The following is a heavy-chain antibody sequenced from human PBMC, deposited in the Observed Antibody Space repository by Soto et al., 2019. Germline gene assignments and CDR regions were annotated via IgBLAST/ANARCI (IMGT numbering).Heavy chain of an antibody. CDR1: GYTFTSYA. Sequence: QVQLVQSGAEVKKPGASVKVSCKASGYTFTSYAMHWVRQAPGQRLEWMGWINAGNGNTKYSQKFQGRVTITRDTPASTAYMELSSLRSEDTAVYYCARDLGFDCSSTSCYFDYWGQGTLVTVSS. J-gene: IGHJ4*02. D-gene: IGHD2-2*01. V-gene: IGHV1-3*01. CDR2: INAGNGNT. CDR3: ARDLGFDCSSTSCYFDY.